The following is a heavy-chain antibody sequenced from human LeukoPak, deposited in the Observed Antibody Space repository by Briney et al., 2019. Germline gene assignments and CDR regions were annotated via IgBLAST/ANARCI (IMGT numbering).Heavy chain of an antibody. CDR2: MNPNSGNT. CDR3: AKDLPRFGYCSGGSCYSADY. V-gene: IGHV1-8*02. J-gene: IGHJ4*02. Sequence: ASVKVSCKASGYTFTSYDINWVRQATGQGLEWMGWMNPNSGNTGYAQKFQGRVTMTRDTSISTAYMELSRLRAEDTAVYYCAKDLPRFGYCSGGSCYSADYWGQGTLVTVSS. D-gene: IGHD2-15*01. CDR1: GYTFTSYD.